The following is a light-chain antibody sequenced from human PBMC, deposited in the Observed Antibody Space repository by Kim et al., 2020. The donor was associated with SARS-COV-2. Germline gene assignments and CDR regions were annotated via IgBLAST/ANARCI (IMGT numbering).Light chain of an antibody. CDR1: SLRNYY. Sequence: SSELTQDPAVSVALGQTVRITCQGDSLRNYYASWYQQKPGQAPVLVIYGKNNRPSGIPDRFSGSNSGNTASLTITGAQAEDEADYYCNSRDSSGNHVLFGGGTKLTVL. CDR2: GKN. CDR3: NSRDSSGNHVL. V-gene: IGLV3-19*01. J-gene: IGLJ2*01.